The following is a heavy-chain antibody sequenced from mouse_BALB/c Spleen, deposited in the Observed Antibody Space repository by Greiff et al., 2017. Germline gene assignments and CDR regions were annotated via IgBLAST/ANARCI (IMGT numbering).Heavy chain of an antibody. J-gene: IGHJ3*01. V-gene: IGHV5-6-5*01. CDR1: GFTFSSYA. CDR3: ARERPNWFAY. Sequence: EVKLVESGGGLVKPGGSLKLSCAASGFTFSSYAMSWVRQTPEKRLEWVASISSGGSTYYPDSVKGRFTISRDNARNILYLQMSSLRSEDTAMYYCARERPNWFAYWGQGTLVTVSA. CDR2: ISSGGST.